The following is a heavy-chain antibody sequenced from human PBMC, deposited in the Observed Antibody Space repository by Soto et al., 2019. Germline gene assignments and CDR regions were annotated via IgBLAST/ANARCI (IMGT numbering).Heavy chain of an antibody. D-gene: IGHD6-13*01. J-gene: IGHJ4*02. CDR1: GFTFSSYW. V-gene: IGHV3-7*01. CDR2: IKQDGSEK. Sequence: EVQLVESGGGLVKPGGSLRLPCAASGFTFSSYWMSWVRQAPGKGLEWLANIKQDGSEKYYVDSVKGRFTISRDNAKNSLYLQMNSLRAEDTAVYYCAREGWGSSLPDYWGQGTLVTVSS. CDR3: AREGWGSSLPDY.